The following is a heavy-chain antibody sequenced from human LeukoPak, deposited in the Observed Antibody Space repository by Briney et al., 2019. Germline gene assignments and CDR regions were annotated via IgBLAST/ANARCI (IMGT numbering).Heavy chain of an antibody. CDR2: IYTSGST. J-gene: IGHJ4*02. Sequence: PSQTLSLTCTVSGGSISSGSYYWSWIRQPAGKGLEWIGRIYTSGSTNYNPSLKSRVTISVDTSKNQFSLKLSSVTAADTAVYYCAREGLEIPFDYWGQGTLVTVSS. V-gene: IGHV4-61*02. CDR3: AREGLEIPFDY. D-gene: IGHD5-24*01. CDR1: GGSISSGSYY.